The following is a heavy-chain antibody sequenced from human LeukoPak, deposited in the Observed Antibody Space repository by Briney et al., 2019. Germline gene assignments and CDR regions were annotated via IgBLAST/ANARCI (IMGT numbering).Heavy chain of an antibody. V-gene: IGHV3-23*01. CDR3: ARGGGGNSAY. D-gene: IGHD4-23*01. J-gene: IGHJ4*02. Sequence: GGSLRLSCAGSGFTFRIYAMSWVRQAPGKGLEWVSAISGSGGSTYYADSVKGRFTISRDNSKNTLSLQMNSLRAEDTAVYYCARGGGGNSAYWGQGTLVTVSS. CDR1: GFTFRIYA. CDR2: ISGSGGST.